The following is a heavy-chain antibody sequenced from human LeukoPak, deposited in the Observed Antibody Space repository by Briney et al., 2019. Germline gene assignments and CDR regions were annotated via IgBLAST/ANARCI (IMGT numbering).Heavy chain of an antibody. J-gene: IGHJ4*02. CDR3: AKDARYCSGGSCYSASHFDY. Sequence: GGSLRLSCTASGFTFSNYGMHWVCQAPGRGLEWVATISYDGSNTYYADSVKGRFTISRDNSKNTLYVQMNSLRTEDTAVYYCAKDARYCSGGSCYSASHFDYWGQGTLVTVSS. CDR2: ISYDGSNT. V-gene: IGHV3-30*18. CDR1: GFTFSNYG. D-gene: IGHD2-15*01.